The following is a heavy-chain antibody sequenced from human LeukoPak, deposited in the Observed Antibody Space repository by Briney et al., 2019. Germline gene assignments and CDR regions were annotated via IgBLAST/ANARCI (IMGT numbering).Heavy chain of an antibody. CDR2: ISSSSSTI. CDR3: ARDRIDSSGYYNY. V-gene: IGHV3-48*01. J-gene: IGHJ4*02. CDR1: GFIFSSYS. D-gene: IGHD3-22*01. Sequence: GGSLRLSCAASGFIFSSYSMNWVRQAPGKGLEWVSYISSSSSTIYYADSVKGRFTISRDNAKNSLYLQMNSLRAEDTAVYYCARDRIDSSGYYNYWGQGTLVTVSS.